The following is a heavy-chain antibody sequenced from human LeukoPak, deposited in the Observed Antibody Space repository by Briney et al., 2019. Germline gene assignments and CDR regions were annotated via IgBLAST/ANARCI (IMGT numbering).Heavy chain of an antibody. J-gene: IGHJ4*02. D-gene: IGHD4-23*01. CDR1: GGTFSSCA. CDR2: IIPIFGTA. V-gene: IGHV1-69*05. Sequence: ASVKVCCKASGGTFSSCAISWVRQAPGQGLAWMRGIIPIFGTANYAQKFQGRVTITTDESTSTAYMEPSSLRSEDTAVYYCAFTSNGGNSLGANFDYWGQGTLVTVSS. CDR3: AFTSNGGNSLGANFDY.